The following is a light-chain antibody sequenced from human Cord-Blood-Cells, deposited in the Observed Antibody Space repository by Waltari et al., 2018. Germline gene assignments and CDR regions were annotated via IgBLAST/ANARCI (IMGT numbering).Light chain of an antibody. J-gene: IGLJ1*01. CDR2: DVS. CDR3: SSYTSSRTRV. V-gene: IGLV2-14*01. Sequence: QSALTQPASVSGSPGPSITIPCTGTSSDVGGYNYVSWYQQHPGKAPKLMSYDVSNRPSGVSNRFSGSKSGNTASLTISGLQAEDEADYYCSSYTSSRTRVFGTGTKVTVL. CDR1: SSDVGGYNY.